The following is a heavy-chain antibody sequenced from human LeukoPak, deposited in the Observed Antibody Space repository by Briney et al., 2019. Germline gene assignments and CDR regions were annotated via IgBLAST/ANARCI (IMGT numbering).Heavy chain of an antibody. CDR2: INPNSGGT. CDR1: GYTFTGYY. Sequence: ASVKVSCKASGYTFTGYYMHWVRQAPGQGLEWMGWINPNSGGTNYAQKFQGRVTMTRDTSTSTVYMELSSLRSEDTAVYYCARGQQSDYWGQGTLVTVSS. D-gene: IGHD6-13*01. V-gene: IGHV1-2*02. CDR3: ARGQQSDY. J-gene: IGHJ4*02.